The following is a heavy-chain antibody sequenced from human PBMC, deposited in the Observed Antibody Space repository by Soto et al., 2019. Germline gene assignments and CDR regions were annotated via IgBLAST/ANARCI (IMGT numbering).Heavy chain of an antibody. V-gene: IGHV3-30-3*01. CDR3: AKDGGGYNYGYVMLDKHYYGMDV. J-gene: IGHJ6*02. Sequence: QVQLVESGGGVVQPGRSLRLSCAASGFTFSTYAMHWVRQAPGKGLEWVAVISYDGTNKYYADSVRGRFTISRDNSKNTLFMQMNSLRAEDTAVYYCAKDGGGYNYGYVMLDKHYYGMDVWGQGTTVTVSS. CDR2: ISYDGTNK. D-gene: IGHD5-18*01. CDR1: GFTFSTYA.